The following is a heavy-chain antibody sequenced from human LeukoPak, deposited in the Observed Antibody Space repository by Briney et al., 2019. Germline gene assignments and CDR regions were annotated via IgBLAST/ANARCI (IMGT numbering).Heavy chain of an antibody. Sequence: SQTLSLTCAISGDSVSSNSAVWNWIRQSPSRGLEWLGRTYYRSKWCNEYAVSVESRITINPDTSKNHFSLQLNSVTPEDTAVYYCARLLAGAFDYWGQGILVTVSS. CDR2: TYYRSKWCN. CDR1: GDSVSSNSAV. J-gene: IGHJ4*02. V-gene: IGHV6-1*01. CDR3: ARLLAGAFDY.